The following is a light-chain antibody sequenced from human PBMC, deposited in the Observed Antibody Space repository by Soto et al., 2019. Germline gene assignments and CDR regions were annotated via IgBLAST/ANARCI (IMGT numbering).Light chain of an antibody. CDR2: DAS. Sequence: DIHMSQSPSFLSASVGASVTITCRANQTITHYLNWYQQKPGRAPALLIYDASSLQSGVPSRFSGRGSGTDFSLTISSLQFADFATYYCQQSYVLPRTFGQGTKVEI. V-gene: IGKV1-39*01. CDR1: QTITHY. J-gene: IGKJ1*01. CDR3: QQSYVLPRT.